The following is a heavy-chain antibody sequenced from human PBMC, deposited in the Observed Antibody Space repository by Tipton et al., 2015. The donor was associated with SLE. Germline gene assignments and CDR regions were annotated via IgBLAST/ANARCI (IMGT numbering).Heavy chain of an antibody. Sequence: SLRLSCAASGFTFSDYYMSWIRQAPGKGLEWVSYISSSSSYTNYADSVKGRFTISRDNAKNSLYLQMNSLRAEDTAVYYCASSGSSYYFDYWGQGTLVTVSS. CDR1: GFTFSDYY. CDR3: ASSGSSYYFDY. V-gene: IGHV3-11*03. D-gene: IGHD3-22*01. J-gene: IGHJ4*02. CDR2: ISSSSSYT.